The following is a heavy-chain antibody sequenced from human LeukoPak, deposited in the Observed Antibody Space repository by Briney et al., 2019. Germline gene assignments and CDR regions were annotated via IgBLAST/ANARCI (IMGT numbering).Heavy chain of an antibody. CDR3: ARDGLYCSSTSCPPYNWFDP. CDR2: IYYSGST. J-gene: IGHJ5*02. Sequence: SETPSLTCTVSGGSISSGGYYWSWIRQHPGKGLEWIGYIYYSGSTYYNPSLKSRVTISVDTSKNQFSLKLSSVTAADTAVYYCARDGLYCSSTSCPPYNWFDPWGQGTLVTVSS. V-gene: IGHV4-31*03. D-gene: IGHD2-2*01. CDR1: GGSISSGGYY.